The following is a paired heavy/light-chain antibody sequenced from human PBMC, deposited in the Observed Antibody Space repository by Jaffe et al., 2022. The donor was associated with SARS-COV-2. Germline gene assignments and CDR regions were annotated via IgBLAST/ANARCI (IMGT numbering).Heavy chain of an antibody. D-gene: IGHD7-27*01. V-gene: IGHV3-23*01. CDR1: AFTFNNYV. CDR2: IDGSGAMT. Sequence: EVQLLESGGGLVQPGGSLRLSCAASAFTFNNYVMCWVRQAPGKGLEWVSAIDGSGAMTYYADSVKGRFTISRDNSENTLYLQMSSLRAEDTAVYYCVRRAVTVSTNWGDFDYWGQGTLVTVSS. J-gene: IGHJ4*02. CDR3: VRRAVTVSTNWGDFDY.
Light chain of an antibody. J-gene: IGKJ5*01. CDR2: EVS. CDR3: QQRSAWPLT. CDR1: QSVRSY. V-gene: IGKV3-11*01. Sequence: EIVLTQSPATLSLSPGERATLSCRASQSVRSYLAWHQQRPGQAPRLLIYEVSNRATGIPARFSGSGSGTDFTLTISSLEPEDFAVYYCQQRSAWPLTFGQGTRLEIK.